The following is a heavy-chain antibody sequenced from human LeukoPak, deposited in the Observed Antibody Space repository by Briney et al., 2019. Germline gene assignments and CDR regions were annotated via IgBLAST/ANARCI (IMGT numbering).Heavy chain of an antibody. Sequence: EASVKVSCKASGYTVIAYHMHWVRQAPGQGLEWMGRIHPSSGATNYAQRFQGRVTLTRDTSINTAYMELSRLTSDDTAVYYCARDLPFEDWGQGTLVTVSS. CDR1: GYTVIAYH. V-gene: IGHV1-2*06. D-gene: IGHD2/OR15-2a*01. CDR2: IHPSSGAT. J-gene: IGHJ4*02. CDR3: ARDLPFED.